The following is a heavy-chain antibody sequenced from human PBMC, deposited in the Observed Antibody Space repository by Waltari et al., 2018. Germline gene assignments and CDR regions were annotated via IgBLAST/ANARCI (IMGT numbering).Heavy chain of an antibody. CDR2: IHSDGGST. J-gene: IGHJ4*02. Sequence: EVQLVESGGGLVQPGGSLRLSCAASGFTFRSYWMHRVRQVPGKGLVWVSRIHSDGGSTNYADSVKGRFTISRDNAKNTLYLQMNSLRAEDTAVYYCASCSSTSCRGWGQGTLVTVSS. CDR1: GFTFRSYW. V-gene: IGHV3-74*01. CDR3: ASCSSTSCRG. D-gene: IGHD2-2*01.